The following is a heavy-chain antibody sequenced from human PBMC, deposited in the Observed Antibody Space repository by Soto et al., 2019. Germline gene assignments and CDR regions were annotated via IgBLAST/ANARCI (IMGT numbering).Heavy chain of an antibody. D-gene: IGHD6-13*01. CDR2: TYYRSKWYN. Sequence: SQTLSLTCAISGDSVSSNSAAWNWIRQSPSRGLEWLGRTYYRSKWYNDYAVSVKSRITINPDTSKNQFSLQLNSVTPEDTAVYYCARARGGYSSSWYYYYYGMDVWGQGTTVTVSS. CDR1: GDSVSSNSAA. J-gene: IGHJ6*02. CDR3: ARARGGYSSSWYYYYYGMDV. V-gene: IGHV6-1*01.